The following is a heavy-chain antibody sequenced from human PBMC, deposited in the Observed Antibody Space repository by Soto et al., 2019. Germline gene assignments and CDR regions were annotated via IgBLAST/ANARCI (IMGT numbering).Heavy chain of an antibody. Sequence: GGSLRLSCAASGFTFSTFAMSWVRQAPGKGLGWVSTISGTGGTTYYADSAKGRFTISRDNSKNTLYLQMNSLRAEDTAIYYCARYCSSTSCQIRYGMDVWGQGTTVTVSS. V-gene: IGHV3-23*01. CDR3: ARYCSSTSCQIRYGMDV. CDR2: ISGTGGTT. D-gene: IGHD2-2*01. J-gene: IGHJ6*02. CDR1: GFTFSTFA.